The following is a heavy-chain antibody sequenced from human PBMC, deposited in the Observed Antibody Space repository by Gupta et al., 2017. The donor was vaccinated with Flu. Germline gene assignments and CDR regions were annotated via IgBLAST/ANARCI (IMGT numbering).Heavy chain of an antibody. D-gene: IGHD3-10*01. V-gene: IGHV4-4*02. Sequence: GGSINSTDWWSWVRQTPGKGLEWIGEIHHSGSTRYNPSLKSRVTISVDKSKNQFSLKVNSVSAADTAVYYCATAGFRSVNVWGQGTTVTVSS. CDR3: ATAGFRSVNV. J-gene: IGHJ6*02. CDR2: IHHSGST. CDR1: GGSINSTDW.